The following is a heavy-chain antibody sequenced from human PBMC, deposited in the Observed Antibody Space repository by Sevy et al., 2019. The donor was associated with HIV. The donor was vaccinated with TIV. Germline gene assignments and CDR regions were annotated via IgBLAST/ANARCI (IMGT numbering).Heavy chain of an antibody. CDR2: ISGSADRV. J-gene: IGHJ4*02. CDR3: VRGDDYSSGWAQAGGDF. V-gene: IGHV3-11*01. Sequence: GGSLRLSCAASGFIFRDYYFHWVRQAPGKGLEWVSYISGSADRVYYADSVKGRFTISRDDTDNSLYLQMNTLKAEDTATYFCVRGDDYSSGWAQAGGDFWGQGTQVTVSS. D-gene: IGHD6-19*01. CDR1: GFIFRDYY.